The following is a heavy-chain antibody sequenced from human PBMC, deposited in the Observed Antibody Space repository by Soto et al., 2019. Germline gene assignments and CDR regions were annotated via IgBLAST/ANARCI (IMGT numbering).Heavy chain of an antibody. Sequence: SETLSLTCAVYGGSFSGYYWSWIRQPPGKGLEWIGEINHSGSTNYNPSLKSRVTISVDTSKNQFSLKLSSVTAADTAVYYCARAGYSSGWYERLRWFDPWGQGTLVTVS. J-gene: IGHJ5*02. CDR1: GGSFSGYY. D-gene: IGHD6-19*01. CDR3: ARAGYSSGWYERLRWFDP. V-gene: IGHV4-34*01. CDR2: INHSGST.